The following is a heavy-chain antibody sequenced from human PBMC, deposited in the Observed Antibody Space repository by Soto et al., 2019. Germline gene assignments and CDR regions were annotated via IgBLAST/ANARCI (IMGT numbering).Heavy chain of an antibody. J-gene: IGHJ5*02. V-gene: IGHV1-69*05. CDR3: XXXXTGTINWFDP. Sequence: QVQLVQSGAEVKKPGSSVKVSCKASGGXXXXXXXXXXXXAPGQGLEWMGGIIPIFGTANYAQKFQGRVTXXXXXXXXXXXXXXXXXXXXXXXXXXXXXXXTGTINWFDPWGQGTLVTVSS. D-gene: IGHD1-1*01. CDR1: GGXXXXXX. CDR2: IIPIFGTA.